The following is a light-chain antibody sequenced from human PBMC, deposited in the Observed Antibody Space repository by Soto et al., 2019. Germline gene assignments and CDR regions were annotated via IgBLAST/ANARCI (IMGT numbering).Light chain of an antibody. CDR2: EVS. J-gene: IGLJ3*02. V-gene: IGLV2-14*01. Sequence: QSALTQPASVSGSRGQSITISCTGTSSDVGGYNYVSWYQQHPGKAPKLMIYEVSNRPSGVSNRFSGSKSGNTASLTISGLQAEDEADYYCSSYTSSSLWVFGGGTKVTAL. CDR3: SSYTSSSLWV. CDR1: SSDVGGYNY.